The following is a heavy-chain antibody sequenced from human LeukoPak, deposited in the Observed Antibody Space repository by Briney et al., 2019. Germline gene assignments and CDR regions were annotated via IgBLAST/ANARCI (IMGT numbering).Heavy chain of an antibody. CDR1: GFTCSNYW. Sequence: GGSLRLSCAASGFTCSNYWMSWVRQAPGKGLEWVANIDPDGSKKQYVDSVKGRFTTSRDNAKNSLYLQMNSLRAEDTAIYYCARIFYFGDNNWRYFDYWGQGTLVTVSS. J-gene: IGHJ4*02. CDR2: IDPDGSKK. CDR3: ARIFYFGDNNWRYFDY. V-gene: IGHV3-7*01. D-gene: IGHD1-20*01.